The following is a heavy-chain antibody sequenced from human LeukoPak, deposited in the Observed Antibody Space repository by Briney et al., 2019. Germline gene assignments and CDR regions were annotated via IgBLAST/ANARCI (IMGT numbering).Heavy chain of an antibody. CDR2: INPSGVST. CDR3: ASNNWNYGFDY. CDR1: GYTFTSYY. J-gene: IGHJ4*02. V-gene: IGHV1-46*01. D-gene: IGHD1-7*01. Sequence: SSVKVSCKASGYTFTSYYMHWVRQAPGQRLEWMGIINPSGVSTSYAQKFQGRVTMTRDMSTSTVYMELSSLRSEDTAVYYCASNNWNYGFDYWGQGTLVTVSS.